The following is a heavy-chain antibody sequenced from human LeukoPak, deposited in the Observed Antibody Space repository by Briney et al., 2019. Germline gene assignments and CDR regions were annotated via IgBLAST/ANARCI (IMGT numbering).Heavy chain of an antibody. V-gene: IGHV4-4*02. CDR3: ARDSGDHGDY. CDR2: TYHSGST. D-gene: IGHD2-21*01. J-gene: IGHJ4*02. Sequence: SGTLSLTCAVSGGSISSSNWWSWVRQPPGKGLEWIGETYHSGSTNYNPSLKSRVTISVDTSKNQFSLKLSSVTAADTAVYYCARDSGDHGDYWGQGTLVTVSS. CDR1: GGSISSSNW.